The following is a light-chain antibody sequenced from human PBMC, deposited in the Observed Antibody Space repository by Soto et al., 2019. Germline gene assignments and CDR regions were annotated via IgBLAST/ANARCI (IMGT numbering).Light chain of an antibody. CDR2: GAS. CDR3: QQYGSSPYT. J-gene: IGKJ2*01. V-gene: IGKV3-20*01. CDR1: QSVSSSY. Sequence: IVLTQAPGTLSLSPGERATLCCRASQSVSSSYLAWYQQKPGQAPRLLIYGASSRATGIPDRFSGSGSGTDFTLTISRLEPEDFAVYYCQQYGSSPYTFGQGTKVDIK.